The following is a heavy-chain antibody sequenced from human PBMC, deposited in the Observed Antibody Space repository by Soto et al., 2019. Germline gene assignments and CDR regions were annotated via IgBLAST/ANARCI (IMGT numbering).Heavy chain of an antibody. CDR3: ARGGGVGVAGSAAFEM. V-gene: IGHV1-2*02. D-gene: IGHD3-3*01. Sequence: QLHLVQSGAVVKKPGASVTVSCSASGYPVTAYYMHWVRQAPGRGLEWMGGINPATGAAKYTQTFRGRVTMARDTSTSTVFMELGGLTSGDTAVFYCARGGGVGVAGSAAFEMWGQGTLVTVSS. J-gene: IGHJ3*02. CDR2: INPATGAA. CDR1: GYPVTAYY.